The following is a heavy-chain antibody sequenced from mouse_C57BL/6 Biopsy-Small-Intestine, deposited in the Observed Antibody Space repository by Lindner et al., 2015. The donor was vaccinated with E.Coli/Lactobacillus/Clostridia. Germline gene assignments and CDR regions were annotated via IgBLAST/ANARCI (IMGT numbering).Heavy chain of an antibody. D-gene: IGHD1-1*01. Sequence: VQLQESGAELVRPGASVKLSCTASGFNIKDDYMHWVKQRPEQGLEWIGWIDPENGDTEYASKFQGKATITADTSSNTAYLQLSSLTSEDTAVHYCTTRYYGSPFAYWGQGTLVTVSA. CDR3: TTRYYGSPFAY. J-gene: IGHJ3*01. CDR1: GFNIKDDY. CDR2: IDPENGDT. V-gene: IGHV14-4*01.